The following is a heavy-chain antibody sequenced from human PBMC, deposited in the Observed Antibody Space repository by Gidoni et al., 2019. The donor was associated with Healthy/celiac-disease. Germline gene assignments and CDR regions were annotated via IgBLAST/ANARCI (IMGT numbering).Heavy chain of an antibody. CDR2: IRSKANSYAT. CDR3: TRAPPGGMDV. CDR1: G. V-gene: IGHV3-73*01. Sequence: EVQLVESGGGLVQPGGSLKLSCAASGWVGRIRSKANSYATAYAASVKGRFTISRDDSKNTAYLQMNSLKTEDTAVYYCTRAPPGGMDVWGQGTTVTVSS. J-gene: IGHJ6*02.